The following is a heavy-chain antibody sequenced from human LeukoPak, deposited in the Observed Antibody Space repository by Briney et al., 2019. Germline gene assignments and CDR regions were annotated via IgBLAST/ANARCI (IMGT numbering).Heavy chain of an antibody. CDR2: IGTYGGDT. D-gene: IGHD3-22*01. V-gene: IGHV1-18*04. CDR1: GYTFIDYY. J-gene: IGHJ5*01. CDR3: ARDLWNFYDDSGYNRDFDS. Sequence: GASVKVSCKASGYTFIDYYMHWVRQAPGQGLEWMGWIGTYGGDTYYAQKFQGRITVTTDTSTSTVYMELRNLRSDDTAVYYCARDLWNFYDDSGYNRDFDSWGQGTLVTVSS.